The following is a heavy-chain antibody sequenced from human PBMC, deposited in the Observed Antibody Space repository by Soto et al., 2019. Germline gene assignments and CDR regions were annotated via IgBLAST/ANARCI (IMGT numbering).Heavy chain of an antibody. J-gene: IGHJ4*02. D-gene: IGHD2-2*01. CDR2: ISHDGINK. CDR3: GRCTSTSCHLGSDY. V-gene: IGHV3-30-3*01. CDR1: GFTFSSYA. Sequence: GGSLRLSCAASGFTFSSYAMNWVRQAPGKGLEWVALISHDGINKYYADSVRGRFTISRDSSTNTLYLQMNSLRAADTAVYYCGRCTSTSCHLGSDYWGQGPLVTVSS.